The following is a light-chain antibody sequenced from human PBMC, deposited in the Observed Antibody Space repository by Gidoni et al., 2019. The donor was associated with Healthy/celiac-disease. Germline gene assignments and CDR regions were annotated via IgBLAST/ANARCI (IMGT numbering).Light chain of an antibody. CDR1: QSLLHSNGYNY. V-gene: IGKV2-28*01. CDR3: MQALQTPLYT. J-gene: IGKJ2*01. CDR2: LGS. Sequence: DIVMTQSPLSLPVTPGEPASISCRSSQSLLHSNGYNYLYCYLQKPGQSPQLLIYLGSNRASGVPDRFSGSGSGTDFTLKISRVEAEDVGFYYCMQALQTPLYTFGQXTKLEIK.